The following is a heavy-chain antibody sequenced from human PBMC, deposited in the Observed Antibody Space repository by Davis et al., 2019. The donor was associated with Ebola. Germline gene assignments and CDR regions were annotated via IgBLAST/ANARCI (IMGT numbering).Heavy chain of an antibody. J-gene: IGHJ4*02. Sequence: GEPLKISCAASGFTFSSYWMTWVRRAPGKGLEWVASIRQDGSETHYVDSVKGRFTISRDNAKNLMYLQLNGLRGEDTAVYYCASLHDSGYVSDYWGQGTLVTVSS. D-gene: IGHD5-12*01. CDR3: ASLHDSGYVSDY. V-gene: IGHV3-7*01. CDR2: IRQDGSET. CDR1: GFTFSSYW.